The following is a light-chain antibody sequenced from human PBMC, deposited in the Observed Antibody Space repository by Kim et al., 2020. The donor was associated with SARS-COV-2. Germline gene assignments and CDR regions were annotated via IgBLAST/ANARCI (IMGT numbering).Light chain of an antibody. CDR3: GTWDSSLSAWV. CDR1: SSNIGNNY. Sequence: GQKVSICRSGSSSNIGNNYVSWYQQLPGTAPKLLIYDNIKRPSGIPDRFSGSKSGTSATLGITGLQTGDEADYYCGTWDSSLSAWVFGGGTKLTVL. V-gene: IGLV1-51*01. J-gene: IGLJ3*02. CDR2: DNI.